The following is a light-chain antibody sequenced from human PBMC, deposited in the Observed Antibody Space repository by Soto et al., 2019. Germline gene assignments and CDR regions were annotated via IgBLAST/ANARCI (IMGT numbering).Light chain of an antibody. J-gene: IGLJ1*01. CDR2: DVN. CDR1: SSDVGYYIF. V-gene: IGLV2-14*01. Sequence: QSALTQPASVSGSPGQSITISCTGSSSDVGYYIFVSWYQQHPGKAPKLMSYDVNNRPSGVSNRFSGSQSGNTASLTISGLQAEDEADYYCCSYTTSSSYVVGTGTKLTVL. CDR3: CSYTTSSSYV.